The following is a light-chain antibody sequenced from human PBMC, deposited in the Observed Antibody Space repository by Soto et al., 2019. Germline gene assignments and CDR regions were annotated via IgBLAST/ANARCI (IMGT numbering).Light chain of an antibody. CDR2: SNN. CDR1: SSNIGSNT. Sequence: QSVLTQPPSASGTPGQRVPISCSGSSSNIGSNTVNWYQQLPGTAPKLIIHSNNQRPSGVPDRFSGSKSGTSASLAISGLQSEDEADYYCAAWDDSLNGVVFGGGTKLTVL. CDR3: AAWDDSLNGVV. V-gene: IGLV1-44*01. J-gene: IGLJ2*01.